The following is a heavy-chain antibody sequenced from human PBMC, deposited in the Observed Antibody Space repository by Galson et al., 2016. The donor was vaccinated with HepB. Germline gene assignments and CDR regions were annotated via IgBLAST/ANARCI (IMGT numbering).Heavy chain of an antibody. CDR2: ISDYNGNP. V-gene: IGHV1-18*01. CDR3: ATYTGSNYYYDSSGYFHA. Sequence: SVKVPCKASGYKFTNYGITWVRQAPGQGLEWMGGISDYNGNPNYAQKFQGRLTMTTDTSTTTSSMELRSLRADDTAVYHCATYTGSNYYYDSSGYFHAWGQVTLVTVSS. CDR1: GYKFTNYG. D-gene: IGHD3-22*01. J-gene: IGHJ4*02.